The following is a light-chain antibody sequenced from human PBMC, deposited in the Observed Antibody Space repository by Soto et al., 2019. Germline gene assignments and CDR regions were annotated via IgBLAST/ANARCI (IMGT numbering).Light chain of an antibody. J-gene: IGLJ2*01. CDR2: SNS. V-gene: IGLV1-44*01. Sequence: QSVLTQAPSASGTPGQRVTISCSGSSSNIGSNNVNWYQQLPGTAPKLLIYSNSQRPSGVPDRFSGSKSGTSASLAISGLQSEDEADYYCAVWDDSLIGSVVFGGGTKLTVL. CDR1: SSNIGSNN. CDR3: AVWDDSLIGSVV.